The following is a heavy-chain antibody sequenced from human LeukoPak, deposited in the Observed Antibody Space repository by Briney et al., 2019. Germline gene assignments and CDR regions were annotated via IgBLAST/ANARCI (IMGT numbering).Heavy chain of an antibody. Sequence: ASVKVSCKASGGTFSSYAMSWVRQAPGQGLEWMGGIIPIFGTANYAQKFQGRVTITTDESTSTAYMDLSSLGSEDTAVYYCASYRRRDGYSYKTNDYLFDYWGQGTLVTVSS. J-gene: IGHJ4*02. D-gene: IGHD5-24*01. CDR1: GGTFSSYA. V-gene: IGHV1-69*05. CDR2: IIPIFGTA. CDR3: ASYRRRDGYSYKTNDYLFDY.